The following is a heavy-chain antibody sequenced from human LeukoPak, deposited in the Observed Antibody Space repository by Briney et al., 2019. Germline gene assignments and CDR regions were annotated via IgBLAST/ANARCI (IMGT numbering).Heavy chain of an antibody. CDR3: ARGRRSSSEEFDY. CDR2: INPNSGGT. J-gene: IGHJ4*02. V-gene: IGHV1-2*02. D-gene: IGHD6-6*01. Sequence: ASVKVSCKASGYTFTGYYMHWVRQAPGQGLEWMGWINPNSGGTNYAQKFQGRVTMTRDTSISTAYMELSRLRSDDTAVYYWARGRRSSSEEFDYWGQGTLVTVSS. CDR1: GYTFTGYY.